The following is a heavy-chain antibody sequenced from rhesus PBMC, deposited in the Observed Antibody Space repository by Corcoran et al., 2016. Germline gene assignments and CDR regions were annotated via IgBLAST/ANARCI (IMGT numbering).Heavy chain of an antibody. CDR3: SWNNVDYGLDS. J-gene: IGHJ6*01. CDR1: GFTFRSYD. Sequence: EVQLVESGGGLVQPGGSLRLYCAASGFTFRSYDLSCVRQARGKGREGVSYISYPGKSIYYADAVKGLFTISRDNAKNSLSLQMSSLRAEDSAVYYCSWNNVDYGLDSWGQGVVVTVSS. D-gene: IGHD1-20*01. V-gene: IGHV3-136*01. CDR2: ISYPGKSI.